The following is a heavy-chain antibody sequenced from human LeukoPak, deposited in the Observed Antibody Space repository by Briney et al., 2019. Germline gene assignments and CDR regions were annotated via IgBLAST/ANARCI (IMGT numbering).Heavy chain of an antibody. CDR1: GFTFSSYS. J-gene: IGHJ4*02. V-gene: IGHV3-21*01. CDR2: ITGRSSYT. CDR3: AREDPYYFDY. Sequence: GGSLRLSCAASGFTFSSYSLNWVRQAPGKGLEWVSSITGRSSYTYYADSVKGRFTISRDNAKNSLYLQMNSLRAEDTAVYYCAREDPYYFDYWGQGTLVTVSS.